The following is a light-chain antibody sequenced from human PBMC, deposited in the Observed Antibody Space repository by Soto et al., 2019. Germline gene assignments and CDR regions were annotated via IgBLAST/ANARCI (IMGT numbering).Light chain of an antibody. V-gene: IGLV2-23*01. J-gene: IGLJ1*01. CDR1: SAFVGSFSL. Sequence: LPQPASPSGSPGQSITISCTGNSAFVGSFSLVSWYQQHPGKAAKVMISEGHRRPPGVPDRFSGSTSVNTASLTISGLQADDEAEYYCCLYVGATTYVFGTGTKVTVL. CDR2: EGH. CDR3: CLYVGATTYV.